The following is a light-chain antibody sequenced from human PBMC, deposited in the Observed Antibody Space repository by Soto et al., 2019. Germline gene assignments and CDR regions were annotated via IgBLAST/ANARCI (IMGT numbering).Light chain of an antibody. CDR2: GTS. Sequence: EIVLTQSPGTLSLSPGERATLSCRASQSVSSSFLAWYQQKPGQPPRLLIYGTSSRATGIPERFSGSGSGTDFTLTSSTLEPEDFAVYYCQHYRSSWTFGRGTKVEVK. V-gene: IGKV3-20*01. CDR1: QSVSSSF. J-gene: IGKJ1*01. CDR3: QHYRSSWT.